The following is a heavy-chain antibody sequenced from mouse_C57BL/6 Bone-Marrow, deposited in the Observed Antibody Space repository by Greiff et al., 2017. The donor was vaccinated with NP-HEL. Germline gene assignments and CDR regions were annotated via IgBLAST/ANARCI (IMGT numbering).Heavy chain of an antibody. CDR2: ISYDGSN. D-gene: IGHD2-10*02. V-gene: IGHV3-6*01. J-gene: IGHJ3*01. CDR3: ARDPYGLFAY. Sequence: EVQLQQSGPGLVKPSQSLSLTCSVTGYSITSGYYWNWIRQFPGNKLEWMGYISYDGSNNYNPSLKNRISITRDTSKNQFFLKLNSVTTEDTATYYCARDPYGLFAYWGQGTLVTVSA. CDR1: GYSITSGYY.